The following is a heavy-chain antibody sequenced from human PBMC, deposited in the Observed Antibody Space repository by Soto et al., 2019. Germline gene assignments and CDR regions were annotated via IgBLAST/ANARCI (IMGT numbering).Heavy chain of an antibody. D-gene: IGHD2-15*01. CDR2: INHIGRT. J-gene: IGHJ6*02. CDR3: LMVTFYAMDV. Sequence: PSETLSLTCDMYGGSFSGYYWTWIRQPPGKGLEWIGEINHIGRTNYNPSLKSRVTIVLDTSKNQFSLKLTSVTAADTAVYYCLMVTFYAMDVWGQGTTVTVSS. CDR1: GGSFSGYY. V-gene: IGHV4-34*01.